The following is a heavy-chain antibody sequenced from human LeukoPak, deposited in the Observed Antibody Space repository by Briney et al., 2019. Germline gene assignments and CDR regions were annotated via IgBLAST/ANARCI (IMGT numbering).Heavy chain of an antibody. CDR1: GGSISSYY. CDR3: ARAYDSSGYDAFDI. J-gene: IGHJ3*02. D-gene: IGHD3-22*01. Sequence: SETLFLTCTVSGGSISSYYWSWIRQPPGKGLEWIGYIYYSGSTNYNPSLKSRVTISVETSKNQFSRKLSSVTAADTAVYYCARAYDSSGYDAFDIWGEGTMVTVSS. V-gene: IGHV4-59*01. CDR2: IYYSGST.